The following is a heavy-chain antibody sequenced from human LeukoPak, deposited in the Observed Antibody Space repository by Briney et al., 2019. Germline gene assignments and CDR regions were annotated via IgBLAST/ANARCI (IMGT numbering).Heavy chain of an antibody. CDR3: ARIKYYGSGSYYNWFDP. J-gene: IGHJ5*02. D-gene: IGHD3-10*01. CDR2: IDYSGGT. Sequence: SETLSLTCTVSGASIITKTYYWAWIRQPPEKGLAWIGTIDYSGGTYYNPSLQSRVNISGDTSKNQFSLRLSSVTAADTAVYFCARIKYYGSGSYYNWFDPWGQGALVTVSS. CDR1: GASIITKTYY. V-gene: IGHV4-39*01.